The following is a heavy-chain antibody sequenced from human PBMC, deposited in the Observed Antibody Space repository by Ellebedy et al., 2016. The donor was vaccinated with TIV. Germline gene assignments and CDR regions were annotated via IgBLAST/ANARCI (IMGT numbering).Heavy chain of an antibody. V-gene: IGHV1-3*01. CDR3: ARGNWGEVGDY. CDR1: GYTFTSYA. CDR2: INAGNGNT. J-gene: IGHJ4*02. Sequence: AASVKVSCKASGYTFTSYAMHWVRQAPGQRLEWMGWINAGNGNTKYSQKFQGRVTMTTDTSTSTTYMELRSLMSDDTAVYFCARGNWGEVGDYWGQGTLVTVSS. D-gene: IGHD7-27*01.